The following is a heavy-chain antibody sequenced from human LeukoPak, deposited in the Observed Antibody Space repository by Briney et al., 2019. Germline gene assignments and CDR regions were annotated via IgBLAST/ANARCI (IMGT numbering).Heavy chain of an antibody. V-gene: IGHV5-51*01. Sequence: GESLKISCKGSGYSFTSYYIAWVRQMPGKGLEWMGIILPGDSDTRYSPSFQGQVTISADKSISTAYLQWSSLKASDTAIYYCARLYGSGSYHSSLGHWGQGTLVTVSS. CDR1: GYSFTSYY. J-gene: IGHJ4*02. D-gene: IGHD3-10*01. CDR3: ARLYGSGSYHSSLGH. CDR2: ILPGDSDT.